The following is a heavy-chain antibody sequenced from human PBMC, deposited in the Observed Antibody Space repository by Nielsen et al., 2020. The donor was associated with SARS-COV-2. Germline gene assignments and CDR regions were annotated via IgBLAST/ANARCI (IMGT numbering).Heavy chain of an antibody. Sequence: GGSLRLSCAASGFTFRSHAMHWVRQAPGKGLEWVAVISYDGRDKYYADSVRGRFTISRDNSKNTLYLQMNSLRGEDTAVYYCAKDLADSWSDDYSAYYNMDVWGKGTTVTVSS. CDR1: GFTFRSHA. D-gene: IGHD3-3*01. V-gene: IGHV3-30*18. J-gene: IGHJ6*03. CDR2: ISYDGRDK. CDR3: AKDLADSWSDDYSAYYNMDV.